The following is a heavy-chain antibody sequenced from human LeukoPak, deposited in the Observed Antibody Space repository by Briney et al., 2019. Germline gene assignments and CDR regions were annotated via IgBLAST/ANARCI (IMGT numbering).Heavy chain of an antibody. D-gene: IGHD3-10*01. CDR2: IRYDGSNK. Sequence: PGGSLRLSCAASGFTFSSYGMHWVRQAPGKGLEWVAFIRYDGSNKYYADSVKGRFTISRDNSKNTLYLQMNSLRAEDTAVYYCARGAGYYYGSGSLTIFDYWGQGTLVTVSS. CDR1: GFTFSSYG. V-gene: IGHV3-30*02. J-gene: IGHJ4*02. CDR3: ARGAGYYYGSGSLTIFDY.